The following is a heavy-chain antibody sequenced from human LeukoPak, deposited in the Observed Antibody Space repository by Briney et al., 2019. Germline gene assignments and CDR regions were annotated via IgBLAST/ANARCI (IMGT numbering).Heavy chain of an antibody. CDR2: IYPGDSDT. D-gene: IGHD3-10*01. Sequence: GESLKISCKGPGYSFTSYWIGWERQMPGKGLEWMGIIYPGDSDTRYSPSFQGQVTISADKSISTAYLQWSSLKASDTATYYCARQSRDYSHSGGSSYYMDVWGKGTTVTVSS. CDR1: GYSFTSYW. V-gene: IGHV5-51*01. J-gene: IGHJ6*03. CDR3: ARQSRDYSHSGGSSYYMDV.